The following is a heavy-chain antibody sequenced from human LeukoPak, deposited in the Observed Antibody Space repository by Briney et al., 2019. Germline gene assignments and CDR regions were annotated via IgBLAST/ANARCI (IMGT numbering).Heavy chain of an antibody. Sequence: SETLSLTCTVSGGSISSYYWSWIRQPPGKGLEWIGYIYYSGSTNYNPSLKSRVTISVDTSKNQFSLKLNSVTAADTAVYYCARALYNRESSYDYWGQGTLVTVSS. D-gene: IGHD3-10*01. CDR1: GGSISSYY. J-gene: IGHJ4*02. CDR2: IYYSGST. V-gene: IGHV4-59*01. CDR3: ARALYNRESSYDY.